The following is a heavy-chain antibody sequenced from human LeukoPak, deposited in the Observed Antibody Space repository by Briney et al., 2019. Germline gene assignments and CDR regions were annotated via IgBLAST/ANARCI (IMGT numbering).Heavy chain of an antibody. D-gene: IGHD3-10*01. V-gene: IGHV4-34*01. Sequence: PSETLSLTCAVYGGSFSGYYWSWIRQPPGKGLEWIGEINHSGSTNYNPSLKSRVTISVDTSKNQFSLKLSSVTAADTAVYYCARVSRYYGSGNWGQGTLVTVSS. CDR2: INHSGST. J-gene: IGHJ4*02. CDR3: ARVSRYYGSGN. CDR1: GGSFSGYY.